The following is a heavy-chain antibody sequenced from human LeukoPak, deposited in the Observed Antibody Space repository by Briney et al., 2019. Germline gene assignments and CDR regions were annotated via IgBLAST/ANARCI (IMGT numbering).Heavy chain of an antibody. V-gene: IGHV1-69*05. D-gene: IGHD6-6*01. CDR1: GGTFSSYA. CDR2: IIPIFGTA. J-gene: IGHJ4*02. Sequence: SVKVSCKASGGTFSSYAISWVRQAPGQGLEWMGRIIPIFGTANYAQKFQGRVTITTDESTSTAYMELSSLRSEDTAVYYCARGYSSSSITNGYFDYWGQGTLVTVSP. CDR3: ARGYSSSSITNGYFDY.